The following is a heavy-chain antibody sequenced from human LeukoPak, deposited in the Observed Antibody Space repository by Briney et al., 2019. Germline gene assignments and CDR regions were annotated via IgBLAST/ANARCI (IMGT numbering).Heavy chain of an antibody. Sequence: PSETLSLTCTASGGSISSHYWSWIRQPPGKGLEWIGSIYYNGSTNYNPSRKSRVTIAVVTSKNQFSLKLSSVTAADTAVYYCARGPAYSSSWSGFDYWGQGTLVTVSS. V-gene: IGHV4-59*11. CDR3: ARGPAYSSSWSGFDY. J-gene: IGHJ4*02. CDR1: GGSISSHY. CDR2: IYYNGST. D-gene: IGHD6-13*01.